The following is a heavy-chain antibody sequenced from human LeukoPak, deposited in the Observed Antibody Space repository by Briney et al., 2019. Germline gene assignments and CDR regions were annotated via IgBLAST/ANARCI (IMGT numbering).Heavy chain of an antibody. CDR3: ARGRGSGWPFDY. J-gene: IGHJ4*02. CDR2: IYSGSST. CDR1: GFTVSSNY. V-gene: IGHV3-66*01. D-gene: IGHD6-19*01. Sequence: GGSLRLSCAGSGFTVSSNYMSWVRQAPGKGLEWVSVIYSGSSTYYADSVKGRFTISRDSSKNTLYLQMNSLRAEDTAVYYCARGRGSGWPFDYWGQGTLVTVSS.